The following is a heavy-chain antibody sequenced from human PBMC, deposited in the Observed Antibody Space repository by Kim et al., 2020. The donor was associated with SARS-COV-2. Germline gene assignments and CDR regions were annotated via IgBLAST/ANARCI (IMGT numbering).Heavy chain of an antibody. Sequence: YYNPSLKSRVTISVDTSKNQFSLKLSSVTAADTAVYYCARGVGTMVRGIDWGQGTLVTVSS. V-gene: IGHV4-31*02. CDR3: ARGVGTMVRGID. J-gene: IGHJ4*02. D-gene: IGHD3-10*01.